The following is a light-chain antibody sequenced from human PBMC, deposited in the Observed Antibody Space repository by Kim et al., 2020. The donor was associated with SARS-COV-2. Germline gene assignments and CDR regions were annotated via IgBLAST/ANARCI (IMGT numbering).Light chain of an antibody. J-gene: IGLJ2*01. CDR2: EVS. Sequence: PCPSVTISCTGTSSDVGSYNRVSWYQQPPGTAPKLMIYEVSNRPSGVPDRFSGSKSGNTASLTISGLQAEDEADYYCSSYTSSSTLFGGGTQLTVL. CDR1: SSDVGSYNR. CDR3: SSYTSSSTL. V-gene: IGLV2-18*02.